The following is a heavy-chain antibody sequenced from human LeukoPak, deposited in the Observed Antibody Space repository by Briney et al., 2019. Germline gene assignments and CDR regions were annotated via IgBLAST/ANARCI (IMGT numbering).Heavy chain of an antibody. CDR3: ARFSGHYYGMDV. D-gene: IGHD1-26*01. Sequence: PGGSLRLSCAASGFTFSSYNMNWVRQAPGKGLEWVSSISDCSSYIYYADSVKGRFTISRDNAKNSLYLQMSSLRAEDTAVYYCARFSGHYYGMDVWGQGTTVTVSS. V-gene: IGHV3-21*04. CDR1: GFTFSSYN. J-gene: IGHJ6*02. CDR2: ISDCSSYI.